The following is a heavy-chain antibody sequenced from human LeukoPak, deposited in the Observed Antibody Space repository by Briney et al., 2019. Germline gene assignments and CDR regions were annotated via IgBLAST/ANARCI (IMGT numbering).Heavy chain of an antibody. V-gene: IGHV3-30*04. CDR1: GFTFSSYA. CDR2: ISYDGSNK. CDR3: ARDLLAAAGNRAEYFQH. J-gene: IGHJ1*01. D-gene: IGHD6-13*01. Sequence: SGGSLRLSCAASGFTFSSYAMHWVRQAPGKGLEWVAVISYDGSNKYYADSVKGRFIISRDNSKNTLYLQMNSLRAEDTAVYYCARDLLAAAGNRAEYFQHWGQGTLVTVSS.